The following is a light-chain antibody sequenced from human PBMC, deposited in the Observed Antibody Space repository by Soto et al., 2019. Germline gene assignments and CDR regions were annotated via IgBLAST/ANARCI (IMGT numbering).Light chain of an antibody. J-gene: IGKJ1*01. V-gene: IGKV1-27*01. Sequence: DFQMTQSPSSLSASVGDRVTITCRAAQDISNYLAWYQQKPGKVPKLLIYAASTLQSGVPSRFRGSGSGTDFTLTISSLQPEDVATYYCQKYNSAPTWTFGQGTKVEIK. CDR3: QKYNSAPTWT. CDR1: QDISNY. CDR2: AAS.